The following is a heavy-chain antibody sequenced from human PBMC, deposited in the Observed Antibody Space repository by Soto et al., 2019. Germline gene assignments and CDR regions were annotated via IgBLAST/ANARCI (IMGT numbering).Heavy chain of an antibody. Sequence: GGSLRLSCTASGFGFNTYVMDWVRQAPGKGLEWVARILYDGSKEYYADPVKGRFTISRDNSKNTLYLQMDSLRVEDTAVYYCAKGLALMADHWGQGTPVTVSS. CDR3: AKGLALMADH. CDR1: GFGFNTYV. J-gene: IGHJ4*02. D-gene: IGHD2-21*01. CDR2: ILYDGSKE. V-gene: IGHV3-30*18.